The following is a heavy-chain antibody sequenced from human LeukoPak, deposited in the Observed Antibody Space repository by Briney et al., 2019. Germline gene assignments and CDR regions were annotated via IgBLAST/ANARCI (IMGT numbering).Heavy chain of an antibody. V-gene: IGHV3-7*01. J-gene: IGHJ6*02. CDR1: GFTFSSYW. CDR3: ASLETEYSSSFLENYGMDV. D-gene: IGHD6-13*01. Sequence: GGSLRLSCAASGFTFSSYWMSWVRQAPGKGLEWVANIKQDGSEKYYVDSVKGRYTISRDNAKNSLYLQMNSLRAEDTAVYYCASLETEYSSSFLENYGMDVWGQGTTVTVSS. CDR2: IKQDGSEK.